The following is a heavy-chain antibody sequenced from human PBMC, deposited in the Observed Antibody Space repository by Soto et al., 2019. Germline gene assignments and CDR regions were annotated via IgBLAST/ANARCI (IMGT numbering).Heavy chain of an antibody. CDR2: ISFDGGSQ. Sequence: QVQLVESGGGVVQPGRSLRLSCAASGFDFNTYGLHWVHQAPGKGLEWVAAISFDGGSQYYADSVKGRFTISRDKSNSTLYLQMNSLGAEDTATYFCAKDSSVTAAGSGGWFDPWGPGTLVIVSS. V-gene: IGHV3-30*18. CDR1: GFDFNTYG. CDR3: AKDSSVTAAGSGGWFDP. J-gene: IGHJ5*02. D-gene: IGHD6-13*01.